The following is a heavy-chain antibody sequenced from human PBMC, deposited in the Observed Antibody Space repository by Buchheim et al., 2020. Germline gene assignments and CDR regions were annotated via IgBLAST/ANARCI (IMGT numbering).Heavy chain of an antibody. CDR2: ISYDGSNK. Sequence: QVQLVESGGGVVQPGRSLRLSCAASGFTFSSYGMHWVRQAPGKGLEWVAVISYDGSNKYYADSVKGRFTISRDNSKNTLYLQMNSLRAEDTAVYYCAKDDGAVTTTDNYYYGMDVWGQGTT. J-gene: IGHJ6*02. CDR3: AKDDGAVTTTDNYYYGMDV. CDR1: GFTFSSYG. D-gene: IGHD4-17*01. V-gene: IGHV3-30*18.